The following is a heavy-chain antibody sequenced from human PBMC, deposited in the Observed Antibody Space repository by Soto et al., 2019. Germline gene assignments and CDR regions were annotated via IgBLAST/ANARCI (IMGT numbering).Heavy chain of an antibody. CDR2: IIPIFGTA. J-gene: IGHJ6*02. D-gene: IGHD3-22*01. V-gene: IGHV1-69*13. CDR3: ARDLRHYYDSSGYYLSPYYYYGMDV. Sequence: SVKVSCKTSGGTFSSYAISWVRQAPGQGLEWMGGIIPIFGTANYAQKFQGRVTITADESTSTAYMELSSLRSEDTAVYYCARDLRHYYDSSGYYLSPYYYYGMDVWGQGTTVTVSS. CDR1: GGTFSSYA.